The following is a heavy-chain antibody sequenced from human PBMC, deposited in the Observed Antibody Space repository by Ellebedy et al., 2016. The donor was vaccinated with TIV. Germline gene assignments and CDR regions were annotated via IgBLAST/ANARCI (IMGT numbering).Heavy chain of an antibody. CDR2: ISSSSSYI. CDR1: GFTVSSNY. D-gene: IGHD3-9*01. CDR3: ARSYDILTGIDY. Sequence: GESLKISXAASGFTVSSNYMSWVRQAPGKGLEWVSSISSSSSYIYYADSVKGRFTISRDNSKNTLYLQMNSLRAEDTAVYYCARSYDILTGIDYWGQGTLVTVSS. J-gene: IGHJ4*02. V-gene: IGHV3-21*01.